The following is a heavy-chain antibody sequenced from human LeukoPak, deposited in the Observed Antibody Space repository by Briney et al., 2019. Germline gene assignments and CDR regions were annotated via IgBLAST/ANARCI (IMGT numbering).Heavy chain of an antibody. CDR2: INPSGGST. CDR1: GYTFTSYY. D-gene: IGHD3-10*01. Sequence: ASVKVSCKASGYTFTSYYMNWVRQAPGQGLEWMGIINPSGGSTSYAQKFQGRVTMTRDTSTSTVYMELSSLRSEDTAVYYCARDLTGRPHEGYAFDIWGQGTMVTVSS. CDR3: ARDLTGRPHEGYAFDI. V-gene: IGHV1-46*01. J-gene: IGHJ3*02.